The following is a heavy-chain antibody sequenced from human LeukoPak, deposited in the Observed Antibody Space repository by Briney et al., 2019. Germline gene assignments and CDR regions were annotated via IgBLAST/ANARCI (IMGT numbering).Heavy chain of an antibody. J-gene: IGHJ6*02. CDR1: GVSISGYY. V-gene: IGHV4-59*01. CDR2: IYYSGST. Sequence: SETLSLTCTVSGVSISGYYWSWIRQPPGKGLEWIGYIYYSGSTNYNPSLKSRVTISVDTSKNQFSLKLSSVTAADTAVYYCARTTVTPPDYYYYGMDVWGQGTTVTVSS. D-gene: IGHD4-17*01. CDR3: ARTTVTPPDYYYYGMDV.